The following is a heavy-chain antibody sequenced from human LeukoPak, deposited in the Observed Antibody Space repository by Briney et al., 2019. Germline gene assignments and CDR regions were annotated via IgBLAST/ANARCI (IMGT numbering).Heavy chain of an antibody. CDR3: ARDRSVYYSRVYYYYMDV. J-gene: IGHJ6*03. Sequence: SGTLSLTCAVSGGSISSSNWWSWIRQPPGKGLEWIGYIYYSGSTNYNPSLKSRVTISVDTSKNQFSLKLSSVTAADTAVYYCARDRSVYYSRVYYYYMDVWGKGTTVTVSS. CDR2: IYYSGST. D-gene: IGHD3-22*01. V-gene: IGHV4-4*02. CDR1: GGSISSSNW.